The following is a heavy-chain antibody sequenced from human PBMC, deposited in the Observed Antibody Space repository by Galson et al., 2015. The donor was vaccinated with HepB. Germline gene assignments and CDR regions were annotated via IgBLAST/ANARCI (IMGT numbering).Heavy chain of an antibody. CDR3: ARRRDIQLFRVVKGVPPAPRYTMDV. V-gene: IGHV4-34*01. Sequence: ETLSLTFAVYGGSLSGHYWSWVRRPPGKGLEWIGEIHYGGSTSYNPSLQSRVTMSVDTSKKQFSLTLTSVTAADTAAYYCARRRDIQLFRVVKGVPPAPRYTMDVWGQGTTVTVSS. D-gene: IGHD3-3*01. CDR2: IHYGGST. CDR1: GGSLSGHY. J-gene: IGHJ6*02.